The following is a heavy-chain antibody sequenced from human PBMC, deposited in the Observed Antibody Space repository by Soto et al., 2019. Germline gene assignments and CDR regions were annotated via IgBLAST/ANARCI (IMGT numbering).Heavy chain of an antibody. D-gene: IGHD6-19*01. V-gene: IGHV3-30*18. CDR2: ISYDGSNK. J-gene: IGHJ4*02. CDR3: AKDGQWLDQTFAY. CDR1: GFTFSSYG. Sequence: GGSLRLSCAASGFTFSSYGMHWVRQAPGKGLEWVAVISYDGSNKYYADSVKGRFTISRDNAKNTLYLQMNSRGAEDTAVYYCAKDGQWLDQTFAYWGQGTLVTVAS.